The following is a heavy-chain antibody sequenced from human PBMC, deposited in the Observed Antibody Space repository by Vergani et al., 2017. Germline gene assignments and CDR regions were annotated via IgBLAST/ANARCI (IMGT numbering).Heavy chain of an antibody. V-gene: IGHV3-11*01. D-gene: IGHD5-24*01. CDR1: GFSFSDHY. CDR2: ISNSGNTI. J-gene: IGHJ4*02. CDR3: GRGSDNYN. Sequence: QVQLVESGGGLVKPGGSLRLSCAASGFSFSDHYMTWIRQAPGKGLEWDSYISNSGNTIEYADSVKGRFSISRENSKNTLYLQMNSLRVEDTAVYYCGRGSDNYNWGQGTLVTVSS.